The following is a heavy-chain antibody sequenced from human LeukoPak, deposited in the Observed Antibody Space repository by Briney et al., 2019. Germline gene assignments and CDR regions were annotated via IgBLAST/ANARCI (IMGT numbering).Heavy chain of an antibody. J-gene: IGHJ4*02. Sequence: RGSLRLSCAASGFTLNTYGMHRVRQAPGKGLEWVAFIRFDGSNKYYAGSVKGRFTISRDNSKNTLYLQMKSLRPEDTAVYYCARGDGYCSSASCSGNWGQGTLVTVSS. CDR1: GFTLNTYG. CDR2: IRFDGSNK. V-gene: IGHV3-30*02. CDR3: ARGDGYCSSASCSGN. D-gene: IGHD2-2*03.